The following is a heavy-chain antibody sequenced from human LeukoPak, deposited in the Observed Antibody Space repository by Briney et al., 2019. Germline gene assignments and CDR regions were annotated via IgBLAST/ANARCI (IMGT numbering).Heavy chain of an antibody. J-gene: IGHJ6*02. CDR3: ASSRYDSSGYYVYGMDV. CDR2: ISAYNGNT. CDR1: GYTFTSYG. V-gene: IGHV1-18*01. D-gene: IGHD3-22*01. Sequence: EASVKVPCKASGYTFTSYGISWVRQAPGQGLEWMGWISAYNGNTNYAQKLQGRVTMTTDTSTSTAYMELRSLRSDDTAVYYCASSRYDSSGYYVYGMDVWGQGTTVTVSS.